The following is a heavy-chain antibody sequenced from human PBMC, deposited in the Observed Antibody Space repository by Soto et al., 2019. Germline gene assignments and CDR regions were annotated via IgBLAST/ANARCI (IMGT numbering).Heavy chain of an antibody. V-gene: IGHV1-18*01. Sequence: ASVKVSCKASGYTLTSYGISWVRQALGQGLEWMGWISAYNGNTNYAQKLQGRVTMTTDTSTSTAYMELRSLRSDDTAVYYCARSIGYCTNGVCYVDWFDPWGQGTLVTVSS. CDR3: ARSIGYCTNGVCYVDWFDP. D-gene: IGHD2-8*01. CDR1: GYTLTSYG. CDR2: ISAYNGNT. J-gene: IGHJ5*02.